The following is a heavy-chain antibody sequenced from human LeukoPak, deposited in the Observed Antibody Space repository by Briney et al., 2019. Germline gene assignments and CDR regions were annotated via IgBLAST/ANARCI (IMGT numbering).Heavy chain of an antibody. D-gene: IGHD3-16*01. J-gene: IGHJ4*02. V-gene: IGHV3-23*01. Sequence: GGSLRLSCAASGFTFTSYAMTWVRQAPGKGLEWVSAISRSGDYTYYADSVGGRFTISRDNSKNTLYLQLSSLRAEDTAVYYCAKLPTSGGDYVYMDYWGQGTLVTVSS. CDR3: AKLPTSGGDYVYMDY. CDR2: ISRSGDYT. CDR1: GFTFTSYA.